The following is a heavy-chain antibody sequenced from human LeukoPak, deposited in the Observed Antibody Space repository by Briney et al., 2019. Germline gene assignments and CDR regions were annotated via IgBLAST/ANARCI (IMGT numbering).Heavy chain of an antibody. CDR2: ISSDSNYI. V-gene: IGHV3-21*01. CDR3: ASRYCTSTNCYAFGI. D-gene: IGHD2-2*01. Sequence: GGSLRLSCAASRFTFSSYSMNWVRQAPGKGLEWVSSISSDSNYIFYADSVQGRFTISRDNAENSLFLQMNSLRAEDTAVYYCASRYCTSTNCYAFGIWGQGTMVTVSS. J-gene: IGHJ3*02. CDR1: RFTFSSYS.